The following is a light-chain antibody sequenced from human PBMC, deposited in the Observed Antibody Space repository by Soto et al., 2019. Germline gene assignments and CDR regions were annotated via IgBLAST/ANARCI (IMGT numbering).Light chain of an antibody. J-gene: IGKJ4*01. CDR2: DVS. CDR1: QSISSW. V-gene: IGKV1-5*01. CDR3: QQYTTYST. Sequence: DIQMTPAPSTLSASVGDRVTITCRASQSISSWLAWYQQKPGKAPQLLIYDVSNLESGVPSRFSGSGSGTEFTLTISSLQPDDFATYYCQQYTTYSTFGGGTKVDIK.